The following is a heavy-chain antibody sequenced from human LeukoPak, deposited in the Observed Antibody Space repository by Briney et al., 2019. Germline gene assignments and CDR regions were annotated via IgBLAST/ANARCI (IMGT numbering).Heavy chain of an antibody. CDR1: GGSISSGGYY. J-gene: IGHJ4*02. Sequence: SETLSLTCTVSGGSISSGGYYWSWIRQHPGKGLEWIGYIYYSGSTYYNPSLKSRVTISVDTSKNQFSLKLSSVTAADTAVYYCARGPVLWFGAVDYWGQGTLVTVSS. D-gene: IGHD3-10*01. CDR3: ARGPVLWFGAVDY. V-gene: IGHV4-31*03. CDR2: IYYSGST.